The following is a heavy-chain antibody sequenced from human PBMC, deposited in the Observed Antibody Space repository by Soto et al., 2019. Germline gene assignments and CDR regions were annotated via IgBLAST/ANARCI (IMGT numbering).Heavy chain of an antibody. Sequence: SLRLSCAASGFTFSSYAMHWVRQAPGKGLEWVAVISYDGSNKYYADSVKGRFTISRDNSKNTLYLQMNSLRAEDTAVYYCARAGVDITGIQDNWFDPWGQGTLVTVSS. CDR2: ISYDGSNK. D-gene: IGHD1-20*01. V-gene: IGHV3-30-3*01. CDR1: GFTFSSYA. CDR3: ARAGVDITGIQDNWFDP. J-gene: IGHJ5*02.